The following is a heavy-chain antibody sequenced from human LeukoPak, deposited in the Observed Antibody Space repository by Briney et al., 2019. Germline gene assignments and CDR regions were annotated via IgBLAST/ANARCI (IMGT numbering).Heavy chain of an antibody. CDR2: INHSGST. J-gene: IGHJ3*02. CDR3: ARGLAVAPDAFDI. D-gene: IGHD6-19*01. V-gene: IGHV4-34*01. Sequence: SETLSLTCAVYGGSFSGYYWSWIRQPPGKGLEWIGEINHSGSTNYDPSLKSRVTISVDTSKNQFSLKLSSVTAADTAVYYRARGLAVAPDAFDIWGQGTMVTVSS. CDR1: GGSFSGYY.